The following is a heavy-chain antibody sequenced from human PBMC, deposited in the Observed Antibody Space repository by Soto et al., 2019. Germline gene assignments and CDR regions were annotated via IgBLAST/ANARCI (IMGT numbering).Heavy chain of an antibody. J-gene: IGHJ4*02. CDR2: VSHDGRNT. CDR3: AKRGRQWLVTSDFNY. CDR1: GFTFSDYA. Sequence: VQLVGSGGGVVQPGRSLRLSCAASGFTFSDYAMHWVRQAPGKGLEWVAVVSHDGRNTHYADSVKGRFTISRDSSKNTVSLEMTSLRAEYTAVYYWAKRGRQWLVTSDFNYWGQGALVTVSS. V-gene: IGHV3-30*18. D-gene: IGHD6-19*01.